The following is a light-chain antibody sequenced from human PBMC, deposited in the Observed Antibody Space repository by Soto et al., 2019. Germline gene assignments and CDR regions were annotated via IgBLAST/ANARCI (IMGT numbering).Light chain of an antibody. CDR3: QQYGSSQS. J-gene: IGKJ1*01. CDR2: GAS. V-gene: IGKV3-20*01. Sequence: EIVLTQSPGTLSLSPGESATLSCRGSQSVSSSYLAWYQQKPGQAPRLLIYGASSRATGIPDRFSGSGSGTDFTLTISRLEPEDFAVYYCQQYGSSQSFGQGTKVEIK. CDR1: QSVSSSY.